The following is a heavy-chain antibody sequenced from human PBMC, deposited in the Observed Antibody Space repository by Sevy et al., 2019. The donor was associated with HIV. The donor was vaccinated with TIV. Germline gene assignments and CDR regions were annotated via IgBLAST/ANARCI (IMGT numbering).Heavy chain of an antibody. Sequence: GGSLRLSCAASGFTFNNYSMSWVRQPPGKGLEWVATLSFGGGEINYADSVKGRFTISRDNSKNSFYLQMNSLRAEDTALYYCAREGCTKPHDYWGQGTLVTVSS. V-gene: IGHV3-23*01. D-gene: IGHD2-8*01. CDR1: GFTFNNYS. J-gene: IGHJ4*02. CDR3: AREGCTKPHDY. CDR2: LSFGGGEI.